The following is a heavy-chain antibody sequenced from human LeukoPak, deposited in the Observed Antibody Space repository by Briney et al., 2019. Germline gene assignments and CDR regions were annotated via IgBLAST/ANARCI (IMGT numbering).Heavy chain of an antibody. Sequence: ASVSVSCKVSGYTLTELSMHWVRQAPGKGLEGMGGFDPEDGETIYAQKFQGRVTMTEDTSTDTAYMELSSLRSEDTAVYYCARGPRYSGSYPLDYWGQGTLVTVSS. J-gene: IGHJ4*02. D-gene: IGHD1-26*01. CDR2: FDPEDGET. V-gene: IGHV1-24*01. CDR1: GYTLTELS. CDR3: ARGPRYSGSYPLDY.